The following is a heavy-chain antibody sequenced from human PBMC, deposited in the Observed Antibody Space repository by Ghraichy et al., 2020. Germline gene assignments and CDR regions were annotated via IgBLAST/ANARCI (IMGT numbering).Heavy chain of an antibody. V-gene: IGHV4-59*01. D-gene: IGHD3-9*01. J-gene: IGHJ6*03. CDR2: IYYSGST. CDR1: GGSISSYY. CDR3: ARVPDVLRYFDWLSRGPHYYYMDV. Sequence: SETLSLTCTVSGGSISSYYWSWIRQPPGKGLEWIGYIYYSGSTNYKPSLKSRVTISVDTSKNQFSLKLSSVTAADTAVYYCARVPDVLRYFDWLSRGPHYYYMDVWGKGTTVTVSS.